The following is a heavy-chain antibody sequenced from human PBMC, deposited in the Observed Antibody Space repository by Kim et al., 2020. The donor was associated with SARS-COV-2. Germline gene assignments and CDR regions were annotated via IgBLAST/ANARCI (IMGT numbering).Heavy chain of an antibody. Sequence: GGSLRLSCAASGFTFSSYGMHWVRQAPGKGLEWVAVIWYDGSNKYYADSVKGRFTISRDNSKNTLYLQMNSLRAEDTAVYYCARDQRSRYDSSGYNPRGGMDVWGQGTTVTVSS. D-gene: IGHD3-22*01. CDR2: IWYDGSNK. V-gene: IGHV3-33*01. J-gene: IGHJ6*02. CDR3: ARDQRSRYDSSGYNPRGGMDV. CDR1: GFTFSSYG.